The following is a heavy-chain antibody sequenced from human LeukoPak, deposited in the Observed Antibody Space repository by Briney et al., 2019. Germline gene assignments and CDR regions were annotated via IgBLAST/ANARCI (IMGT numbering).Heavy chain of an antibody. D-gene: IGHD4-11*01. CDR1: GGSFSGYY. CDR2: IYYSGST. J-gene: IGHJ4*02. V-gene: IGHV4-34*01. CDR3: AREDYSNYFDY. Sequence: PSETLSLTCAVYGGSFSGYYWSWIRQPPGKGLEWIGSIYYSGSTYYNPSLKSRVTISVDTSKNQFSLKLSSVTAADTAVYYCAREDYSNYFDYWGQGTLVTVSS.